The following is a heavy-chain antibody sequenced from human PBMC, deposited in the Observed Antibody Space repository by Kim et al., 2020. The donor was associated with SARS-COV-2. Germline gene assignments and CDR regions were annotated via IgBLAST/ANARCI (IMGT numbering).Heavy chain of an antibody. J-gene: IGHJ4*02. V-gene: IGHV4-39*01. D-gene: IGHD1-26*01. CDR3: ASYSGSYYFDY. Sequence: TYYNPSLRSRATTSVDTSKNQFYLKVTSVTAADTAVYYCASYSGSYYFDYWGQGILVTVSS. CDR2: T.